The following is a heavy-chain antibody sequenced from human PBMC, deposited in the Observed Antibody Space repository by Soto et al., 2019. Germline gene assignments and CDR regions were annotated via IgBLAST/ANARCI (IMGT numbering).Heavy chain of an antibody. V-gene: IGHV1-46*01. Sequence: ASVKVSCKASGYTFTDYYLHWVGQAPGQGLEWMGIINPSGGSTSYAQKFQGRVTMTRDTSTSTVYMELSSLRSEDTAVYYCARTYCSSTSCQLDAFDIWGQGTMVTVSS. CDR1: GYTFTDYY. J-gene: IGHJ3*02. D-gene: IGHD2-2*01. CDR2: INPSGGST. CDR3: ARTYCSSTSCQLDAFDI.